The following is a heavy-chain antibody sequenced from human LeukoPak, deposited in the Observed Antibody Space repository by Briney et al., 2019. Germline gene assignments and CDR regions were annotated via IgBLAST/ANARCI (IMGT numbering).Heavy chain of an antibody. CDR3: ARGLLTGYYSLGY. CDR2: ISRSGTTI. Sequence: GGSLRLSCVASGFTFSSYEMNWVRQAPGKGLEWVSYISRSGTTIYYADSVKGRFTISRDNAKNSLYLQMNSLRAEDTAVYYCARGLLTGYYSLGYWGQGTLVTVSS. J-gene: IGHJ4*02. D-gene: IGHD3-9*01. CDR1: GFTFSSYE. V-gene: IGHV3-48*03.